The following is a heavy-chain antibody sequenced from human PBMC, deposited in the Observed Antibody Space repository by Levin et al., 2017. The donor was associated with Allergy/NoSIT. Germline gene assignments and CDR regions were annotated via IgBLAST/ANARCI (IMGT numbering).Heavy chain of an antibody. CDR1: GDSVSSNSAG. J-gene: IGHJ4*02. D-gene: IGHD2-15*01. V-gene: IGHV6-1*01. CDR3: ARDRCSGGSCPFDY. CDR2: TNYRSKWYN. Sequence: SQTLSLTCAISGDSVSSNSAGWNWIRQSPSRGLEWLGRTNYRSKWYNDYAVSVKSRITINPDTSKNQFSLQLNSVTPGDTAVYFCARDRCSGGSCPFDYWGQGTLVTVSS.